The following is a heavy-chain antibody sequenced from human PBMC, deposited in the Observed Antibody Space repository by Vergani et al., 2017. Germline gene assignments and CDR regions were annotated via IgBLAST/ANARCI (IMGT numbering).Heavy chain of an antibody. CDR2: ISGSGGST. CDR3: AKKKGVLRVLWGIFDY. J-gene: IGHJ4*02. Sequence: EVQLLESGGGLVQPGGSLRLSCAASGFTFSSYAMSWVRQAPGKGLEWVSAISGSGGSTYYADSVKGRFTISRDNSKNTLYLQMNSLRAEETAVDYCAKKKGVLRVLWGIFDYWGQGTLVTVSS. CDR1: GFTFSSYA. V-gene: IGHV3-23*01. D-gene: IGHD1-26*01.